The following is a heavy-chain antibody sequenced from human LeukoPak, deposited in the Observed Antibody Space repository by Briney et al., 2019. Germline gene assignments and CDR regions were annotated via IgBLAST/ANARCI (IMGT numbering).Heavy chain of an antibody. CDR1: GFTFSNYA. CDR2: ITGGGSGI. V-gene: IGHV3-23*01. CDR3: AKWGDYVVWPGYYVSDY. Sequence: PGGSLRLSCAASGFTFSNYAMSWVRQAPGKGLEWVSAITGGGSGIYYADSMKSRFTISRDNSKNTLYLQITSLRAEDTAVYYCAKWGDYVVWPGYYVSDYWGQGTLVTVSS. J-gene: IGHJ4*02. D-gene: IGHD3-3*01.